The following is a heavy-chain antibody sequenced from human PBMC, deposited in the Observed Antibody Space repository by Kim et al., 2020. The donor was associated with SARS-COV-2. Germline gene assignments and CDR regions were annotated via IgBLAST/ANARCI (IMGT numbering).Heavy chain of an antibody. J-gene: IGHJ6*02. CDR3: ARGGVGSGYYYYGMDV. CDR1: GGSFSGYY. V-gene: IGHV4-34*01. D-gene: IGHD3-10*01. Sequence: SETLSLTCAVYGGSFSGYYWSWIRQPPGKGLEWIGEINHSGSTNYNPSLKSRVTISVDTSKNQFSLKLSSVTAADTAVYYCARGGVGSGYYYYGMDVWGQGTTVTVSS. CDR2: INHSGST.